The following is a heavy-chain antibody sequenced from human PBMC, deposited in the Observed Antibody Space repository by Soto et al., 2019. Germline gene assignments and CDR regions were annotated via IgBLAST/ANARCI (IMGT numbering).Heavy chain of an antibody. CDR3: ATTTVSYGMDV. V-gene: IGHV4-39*01. J-gene: IGHJ6*02. Sequence: PSETLSLTCTVSGGSISSSSYYWGWIRQPPGKGLEWIGSIYYSGSTYYNPSLKSRVTISVDTSKNQFSLKLSSVTAADTAVYYCATTTVSYGMDVWGQGTTVTASS. D-gene: IGHD4-17*01. CDR1: GGSISSSSYY. CDR2: IYYSGST.